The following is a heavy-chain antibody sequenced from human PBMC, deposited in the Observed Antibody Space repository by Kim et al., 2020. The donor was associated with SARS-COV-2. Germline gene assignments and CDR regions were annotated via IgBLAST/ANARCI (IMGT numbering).Heavy chain of an antibody. CDR3: AKEPRRVGGFDY. V-gene: IGHV3-23*01. Sequence: YYADSVKGRFTISRDNSKNTLYLQMNSMRAEDTAVYYCAKEPRRVGGFDYWGQGTLVTVSS. J-gene: IGHJ4*02. D-gene: IGHD2-15*01.